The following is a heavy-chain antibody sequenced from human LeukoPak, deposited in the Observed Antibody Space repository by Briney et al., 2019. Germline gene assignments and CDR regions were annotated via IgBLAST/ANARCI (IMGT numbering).Heavy chain of an antibody. CDR3: ARTNHTPYYYYYYMDV. CDR2: IYYSGST. CDR1: GGSISSYY. V-gene: IGHV4-59*01. J-gene: IGHJ6*03. Sequence: PSETLSLTCTVSGGSISSYYWSWIRQPPGKGLEWIGYIYYSGSTNYNPSLKSRVTISVDTSKNQFSLKLSSVTAADTAVYYCARTNHTPYYYYYYMDVWGKGTTVTISS.